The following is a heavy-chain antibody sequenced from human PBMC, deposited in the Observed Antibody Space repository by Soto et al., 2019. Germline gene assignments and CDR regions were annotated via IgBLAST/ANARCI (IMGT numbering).Heavy chain of an antibody. J-gene: IGHJ3*02. V-gene: IGHV3-7*03. Sequence: GGSLRLSGAASGFTFSSYWMSWGRKAPGKGLEGLANIKQDGSEKYYVDSVKGRFTISRDNAKNSLYLQMNSLRAEDTAVYYWARDQVTMGRGASWALDIWGQGTMVTVS. D-gene: IGHD3-10*01. CDR1: GFTFSSYW. CDR2: IKQDGSEK. CDR3: ARDQVTMGRGASWALDI.